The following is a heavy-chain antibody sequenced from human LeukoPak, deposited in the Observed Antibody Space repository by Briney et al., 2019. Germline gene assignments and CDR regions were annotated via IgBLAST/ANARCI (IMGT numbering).Heavy chain of an antibody. V-gene: IGHV3-23*01. CDR1: GFTFSAYG. J-gene: IGHJ5*02. Sequence: GGSLRLSCAASGFTFSAYGMAWVRQAPGKGLERISDISGSGVDTYYADSVKGRFTISRDNSLNTLYLPMNSLRAEDTAVYYCAKGSSYSSGNNWFDHWGQGTLVTVSS. D-gene: IGHD3-22*01. CDR3: AKGSSYSSGNNWFDH. CDR2: ISGSGVDT.